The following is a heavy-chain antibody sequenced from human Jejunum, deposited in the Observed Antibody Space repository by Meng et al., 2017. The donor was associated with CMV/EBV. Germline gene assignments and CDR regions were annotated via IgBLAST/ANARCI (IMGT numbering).Heavy chain of an antibody. CDR1: GFTLSSYW. D-gene: IGHD3-9*01. CDR3: AKPIQGRITIFSD. Sequence: ASGFTLSSYWMTWVRQAPGRGLEWVASIKQDGSEKNYVDSVKGRFTISRDNAKNSLYLQMNNLRAEDTAVYYCAKPIQGRITIFSDWGQGSLVTVSS. CDR2: IKQDGSEK. J-gene: IGHJ4*02. V-gene: IGHV3-7*01.